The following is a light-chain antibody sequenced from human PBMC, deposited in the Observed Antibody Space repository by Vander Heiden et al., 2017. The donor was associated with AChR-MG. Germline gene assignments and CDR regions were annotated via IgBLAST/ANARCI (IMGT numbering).Light chain of an antibody. J-gene: IGLJ2*01. CDR2: QDS. V-gene: IGLV3-1*01. Sequence: SYELTQPPSVSVSPGQTASIPCSGDTLGDKYACWYQQKPGQSPVLVSYQDSKRPSGIPERFSGSNSGNTATLTISGTQAMDEADYYCQAWDSSTDVVFGGGTKLTVL. CDR3: QAWDSSTDVV. CDR1: TLGDKY.